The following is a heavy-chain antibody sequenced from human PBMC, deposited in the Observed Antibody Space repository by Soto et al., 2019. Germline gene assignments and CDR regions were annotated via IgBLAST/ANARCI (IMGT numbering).Heavy chain of an antibody. CDR2: INPSGGST. D-gene: IGHD2-2*01. Sequence: ASVKVSCKASGYTFTSYYMHWVRQAPGQGLEWMGIINPSGGSTSYAQKFQGRVTMTRDTSTSTVYMELSSPRSEDTAVYYCARVCSSTSCYDANGMDVWGQGTTVTVSS. J-gene: IGHJ6*02. CDR3: ARVCSSTSCYDANGMDV. V-gene: IGHV1-46*01. CDR1: GYTFTSYY.